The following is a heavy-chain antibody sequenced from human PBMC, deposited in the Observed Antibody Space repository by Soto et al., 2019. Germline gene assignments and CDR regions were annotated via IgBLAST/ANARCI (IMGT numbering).Heavy chain of an antibody. CDR3: AKGPASYDYVWGSYRPNDAFDI. V-gene: IGHV3-23*01. CDR2: ISGSGGST. J-gene: IGHJ3*02. CDR1: GFTFSSYA. D-gene: IGHD3-16*02. Sequence: GGSLRLSCAASGFTFSSYAMSWVRQAPGKGLEWVSAISGSGGSTYYADSVKGRFTISRDNSKNTLYLQMNSLRAEDTAVYYCAKGPASYDYVWGSYRPNDAFDIWGQGTMVTV.